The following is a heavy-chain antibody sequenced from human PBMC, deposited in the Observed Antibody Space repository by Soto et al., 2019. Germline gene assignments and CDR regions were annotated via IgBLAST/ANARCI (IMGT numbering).Heavy chain of an antibody. CDR2: IWYDGSNK. V-gene: IGHV3-33*01. J-gene: IGHJ6*02. Sequence: QVQLVESGGGVVQPGRSLRLSCAASGFTFSSYGMHWVRQAPGKGLAGVAVIWYDGSNKYYADSVKGRFTISRDNSKNTLYLQMNSLRAEDTAVYYCARGGLALDWNREVDYYYYGMDVWGQGTTVTVSS. D-gene: IGHD1-1*01. CDR3: ARGGLALDWNREVDYYYYGMDV. CDR1: GFTFSSYG.